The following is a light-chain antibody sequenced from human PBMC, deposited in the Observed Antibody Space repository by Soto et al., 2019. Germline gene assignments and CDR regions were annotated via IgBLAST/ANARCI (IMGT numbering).Light chain of an antibody. V-gene: IGKV3-15*01. CDR1: QSVSSN. CDR2: GAS. Sequence: EIVMTQSPATLSASPGERATLSCRASQSVSSNLAWYQQKPGQAPRLLIYGASTRATGIPARFSGSGSGTEFTLTISSLQSEDFAAYYCQQYNNWPPYTFGQGTKLEIK. J-gene: IGKJ2*01. CDR3: QQYNNWPPYT.